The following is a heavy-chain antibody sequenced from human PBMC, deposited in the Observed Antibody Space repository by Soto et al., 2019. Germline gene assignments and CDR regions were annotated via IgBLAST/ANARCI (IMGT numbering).Heavy chain of an antibody. CDR3: ARRSGYYYYYMDV. D-gene: IGHD2-15*01. CDR1: GGTFSSYT. V-gene: IGHV1-69*02. CDR2: IIPILGIA. J-gene: IGHJ6*03. Sequence: XSVKVSCKASGGTFSSYTISWVRQAPGQGLEWMGRIIPILGIANYAQKVQGRVTITADKSTSTASMELSSLRSEDTAVYYCARRSGYYYYYMDVCGKGTTVTVSS.